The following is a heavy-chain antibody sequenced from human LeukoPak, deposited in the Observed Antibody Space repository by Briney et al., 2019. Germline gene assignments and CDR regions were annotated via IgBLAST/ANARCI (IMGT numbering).Heavy chain of an antibody. CDR2: ISGSGGST. CDR3: ARDLTSDYGDYGLGFAY. D-gene: IGHD4-17*01. Sequence: GGSLRLSCAVSGFTFSSYAMSWVRQAPGKGLEWVSAISGSGGSTYYADSVKGRFTISRDNSKNTLYLQMNSLRAEDTAVYYCARDLTSDYGDYGLGFAYWGQGTLVTVSS. V-gene: IGHV3-23*01. J-gene: IGHJ4*02. CDR1: GFTFSSYA.